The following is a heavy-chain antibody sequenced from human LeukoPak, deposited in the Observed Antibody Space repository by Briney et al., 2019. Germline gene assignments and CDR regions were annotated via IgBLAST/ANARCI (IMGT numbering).Heavy chain of an antibody. Sequence: GASVKVSCKASGYTFTGYYMHWVRQAPGQGLEWMGWINPNSGGTNYAQKFQGRVTMTRDTSISTAYMEMRSLRSDDTAVYYCARDRGSGSYSLYYFDYWGQGTLVTVSS. CDR1: GYTFTGYY. CDR3: ARDRGSGSYSLYYFDY. J-gene: IGHJ4*02. V-gene: IGHV1-2*02. D-gene: IGHD3-10*01. CDR2: INPNSGGT.